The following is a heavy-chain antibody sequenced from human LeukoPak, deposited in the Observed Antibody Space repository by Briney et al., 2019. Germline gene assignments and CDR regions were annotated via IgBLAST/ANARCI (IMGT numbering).Heavy chain of an antibody. CDR1: GFTFDDYA. Sequence: GGSLRLSCAASGFTFDDYAMHWVRQAPGQGLEWVAGLSWNSHNINYADSVKGRFTISRDNANYPLYLQMDSLRPEDTALYYCAKDREWELLGGDAFDVWGQGTVVTVSS. J-gene: IGHJ3*01. V-gene: IGHV3-9*01. CDR3: AKDREWELLGGDAFDV. CDR2: LSWNSHNI. D-gene: IGHD1-26*01.